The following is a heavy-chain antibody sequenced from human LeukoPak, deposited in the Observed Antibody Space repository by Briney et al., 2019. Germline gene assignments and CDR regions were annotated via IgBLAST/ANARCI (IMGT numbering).Heavy chain of an antibody. CDR2: INPNSGGT. V-gene: IGHV1-2*06. CDR1: GYTFTGYY. J-gene: IGHJ4*02. Sequence: ASVKVSCKASGYTFTGYYIHWVRPAPGQGLEWMGRINPNSGGTNYAQNVQGRVTMTRDTSISTAYMELSRLGPDDTAVYYCARAKAAAGTDSFDYWGQGTLVTVSS. D-gene: IGHD6-13*01. CDR3: ARAKAAAGTDSFDY.